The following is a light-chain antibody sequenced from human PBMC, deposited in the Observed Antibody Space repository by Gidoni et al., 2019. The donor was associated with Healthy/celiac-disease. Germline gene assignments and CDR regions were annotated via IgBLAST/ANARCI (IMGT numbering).Light chain of an antibody. CDR2: GAS. Sequence: EIVLTQSPGTLSLSPGERATLSCRASQSVSSSYLAWYQQKPGQAPRLLIYGASSRATGIPDRFSGSGSGTDFTLTISGLEPEDLAVYYCQQYGSSALTFGGGTKVEIK. CDR3: QQYGSSALT. V-gene: IGKV3-20*01. J-gene: IGKJ4*01. CDR1: QSVSSSY.